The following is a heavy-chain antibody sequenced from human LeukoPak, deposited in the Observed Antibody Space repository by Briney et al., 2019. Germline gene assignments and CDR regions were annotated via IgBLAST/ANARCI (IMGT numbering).Heavy chain of an antibody. Sequence: GGSLRLSCAASGFTFSNFAMSWVRQAPGKGLKWISVISGSGSTINYTDSVKGRFTTSRDNSKNTLFLQMNSLRADDTAVYYCAKGSSPLDYWGQGTLVTVSS. D-gene: IGHD6-13*01. V-gene: IGHV3-23*01. CDR2: ISGSGSTI. CDR1: GFTFSNFA. J-gene: IGHJ4*02. CDR3: AKGSSPLDY.